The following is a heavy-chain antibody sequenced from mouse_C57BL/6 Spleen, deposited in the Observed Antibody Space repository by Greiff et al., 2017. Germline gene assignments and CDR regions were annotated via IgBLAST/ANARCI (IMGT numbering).Heavy chain of an antibody. CDR1: GYTFTDYE. V-gene: IGHV1-15*01. Sequence: QVQLQQSGAELVRPGASVTMSCKASGYTFTDYEMHWVKQTPVHGLEWIGAIDPETGGTAYNQKFKGKAILTADKSSSTAYMELRSLTSEDSAVYYCTRSLTTVGPLSYFDYWGQGTTLTVSS. D-gene: IGHD1-1*01. CDR3: TRSLTTVGPLSYFDY. CDR2: IDPETGGT. J-gene: IGHJ2*01.